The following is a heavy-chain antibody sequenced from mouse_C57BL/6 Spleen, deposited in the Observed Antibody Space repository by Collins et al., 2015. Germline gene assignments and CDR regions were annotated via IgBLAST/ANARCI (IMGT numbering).Heavy chain of an antibody. D-gene: IGHD1-1*01. CDR3: AGYGSRYWYFDV. J-gene: IGHJ1*03. CDR2: ISYDGSN. Sequence: DVQLQESGPGLVKPSQSLSLTCSVTGYSITSGYYWNWIRQFPGNKLEWMGYISYDGSNNYNPSLKNRISITRDTSKNQFFLKLNSVTTEDTATYYCAGYGSRYWYFDVWGTGTTVTVSS. V-gene: IGHV3-6*01. CDR1: GYSITSGYY.